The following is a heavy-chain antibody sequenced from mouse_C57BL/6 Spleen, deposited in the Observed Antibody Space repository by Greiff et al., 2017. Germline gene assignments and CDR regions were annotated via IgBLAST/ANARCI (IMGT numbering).Heavy chain of an antibody. J-gene: IGHJ2*01. Sequence: QVQLKQSGAELVRPGTSVKVSCKASGYAFTNYLIEWVKQRPGQGLEWIGVINPGSGGTNYNEKFKGKATLTADKSSSTAYMQLSSLTSEDSAVYFCARWDYGYDYWGQGTTLTVSA. D-gene: IGHD2-2*01. CDR3: ARWDYGYDY. CDR2: INPGSGGT. V-gene: IGHV1-54*01. CDR1: GYAFTNYL.